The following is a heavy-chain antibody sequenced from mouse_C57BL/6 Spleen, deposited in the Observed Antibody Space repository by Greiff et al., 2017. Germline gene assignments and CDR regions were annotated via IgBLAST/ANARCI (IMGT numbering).Heavy chain of an antibody. D-gene: IGHD2-10*02. CDR2: IDPANGDT. Sequence: VQLQQSGAELVRPGASVKLSCTASGFNITDDYMHWVKQRPEQGLEWIGWIDPANGDTEYAQKFKGKATISADKSSTTAYLQLSSLTSEDAAVYYCTAGYGNPLGWGQGTTLTVSS. V-gene: IGHV14-4*01. CDR1: GFNITDDY. CDR3: TAGYGNPLG. J-gene: IGHJ2*01.